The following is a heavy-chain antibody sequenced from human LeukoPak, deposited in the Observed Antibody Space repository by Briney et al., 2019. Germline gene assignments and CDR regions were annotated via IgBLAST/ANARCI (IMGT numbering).Heavy chain of an antibody. CDR3: ARDGIAVAAFDY. CDR1: GYTFTSYA. Sequence: ASVKVSCKASGYTFTSYAMHWVRRAPGQRLEWMGWINAGNGNTKYSQKFQGRVTITRDTSASTAYMELSSLRSEDTAVYYCARDGIAVAAFDYWGQGTLVTVSS. V-gene: IGHV1-3*01. J-gene: IGHJ4*02. CDR2: INAGNGNT. D-gene: IGHD6-19*01.